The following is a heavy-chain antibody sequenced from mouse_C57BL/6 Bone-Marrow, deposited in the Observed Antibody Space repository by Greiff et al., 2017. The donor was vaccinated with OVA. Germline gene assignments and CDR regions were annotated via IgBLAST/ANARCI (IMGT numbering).Heavy chain of an antibody. D-gene: IGHD1-1*01. V-gene: IGHV1-81*01. Sequence: QVQLQQSGAELARPGASVKLSCKASGYTFTSYGISWVKQRTGQGLEWIGEIYPRSGNTYYNEKFKGKATLTADKSSSTAYMELRSLTSEDSAVYVCAGPSITTVVNWYFDVWGTGTTVTVSA. CDR3: AGPSITTVVNWYFDV. CDR1: GYTFTSYG. J-gene: IGHJ1*03. CDR2: IYPRSGNT.